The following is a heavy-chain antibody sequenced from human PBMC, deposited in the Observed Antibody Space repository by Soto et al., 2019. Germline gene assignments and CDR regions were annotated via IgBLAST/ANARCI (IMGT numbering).Heavy chain of an antibody. J-gene: IGHJ6*02. Sequence: PGGSLRLSCAASGFTFSSYGMHWVRQAPGKGLEWVAVISYDGSNKYYADSVKGRFTISRDNSKNTLYLQMNSLRAEDTAVYYCAKDRRYYDILTGQLYYYYGMDVWGQGTTVTVSS. CDR3: AKDRRYYDILTGQLYYYYGMDV. CDR1: GFTFSSYG. D-gene: IGHD3-9*01. V-gene: IGHV3-30*18. CDR2: ISYDGSNK.